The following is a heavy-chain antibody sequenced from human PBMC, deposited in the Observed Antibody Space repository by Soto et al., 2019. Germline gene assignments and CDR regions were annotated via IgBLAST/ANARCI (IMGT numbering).Heavy chain of an antibody. J-gene: IGHJ4*02. CDR1: GGSISSYN. D-gene: IGHD5-12*01. CDR3: ARERHRGYFYLDY. CDR2: IYYSGST. V-gene: IGHV4-59*01. Sequence: SETLSLTCTVSGGSISSYNWSWLRQPPGKGLEWIGYIYYSGSTNYNPSLKSRVTISVDTSKNQFSLKLSSVTAADTAVYYCARERHRGYFYLDYWGRGTLVTVSS.